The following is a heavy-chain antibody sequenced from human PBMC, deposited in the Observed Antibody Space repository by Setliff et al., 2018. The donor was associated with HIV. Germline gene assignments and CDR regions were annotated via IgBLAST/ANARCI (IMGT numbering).Heavy chain of an antibody. CDR3: AKRAVQDGTVTSSNWFES. CDR1: GYSISSDYY. CDR2: ISHSGST. D-gene: IGHD1-7*01. J-gene: IGHJ5*01. V-gene: IGHV4-38-2*01. Sequence: SETLSLTCAVSGYSISSDYYWGWIRQPPGKGLEWIGDISHSGSTGYNPSLTSRVTMSTDTPNNRFALKLTSVTAADTAVYYCAKRAVQDGTVTSSNWFESWGQGTLVTVSS.